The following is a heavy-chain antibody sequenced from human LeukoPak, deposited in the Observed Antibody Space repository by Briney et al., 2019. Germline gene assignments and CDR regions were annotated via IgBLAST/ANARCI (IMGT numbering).Heavy chain of an antibody. J-gene: IGHJ4*02. CDR2: TYYRSQWYN. CDR3: ARGYNWSFDY. CDR1: GDSVSSNSVA. Sequence: SQTLSLTSAISGDSVSSNSVASNWIRQSPSRGLEWLGRTYYRSQWYNAYAVSVKSRISINPDTSENQFSLHLNSVTPEDTAIYYCARGYNWSFDYWGQGTLVTVSS. V-gene: IGHV6-1*01. D-gene: IGHD1-1*01.